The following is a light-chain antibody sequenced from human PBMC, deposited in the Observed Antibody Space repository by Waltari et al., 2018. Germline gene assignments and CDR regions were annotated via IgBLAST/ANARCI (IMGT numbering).Light chain of an antibody. Sequence: DIVMTQSPDSLAVSLGERATINCKSSQSVLSSSNNKNYIVWYQQKPGQPPKLLIYWASTREFGVPDRFSGSGSGTDFTLTISSLQAEDVAVYYCQQYYSAPLTFGGGTNVEIK. CDR1: QSVLSSSNNKNY. CDR2: WAS. J-gene: IGKJ4*01. CDR3: QQYYSAPLT. V-gene: IGKV4-1*01.